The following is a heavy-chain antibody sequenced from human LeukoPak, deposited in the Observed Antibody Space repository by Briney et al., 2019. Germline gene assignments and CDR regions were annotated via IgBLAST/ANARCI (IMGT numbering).Heavy chain of an antibody. D-gene: IGHD1-26*01. V-gene: IGHV6-1*01. CDR1: GDSVSSNSAA. CDR2: TYYRSKWYN. CDR3: ASGSSPRGGDAFDI. Sequence: SQTLSLTCAISGDSVSSNSAAWNWIRQSPSRGLEWLGRTYYRSKWYNDYAVSVKSRITISPDTSKYQFSLQLNSVTPEDTAVYYCASGSSPRGGDAFDIWGQGTMVTVSS. J-gene: IGHJ3*02.